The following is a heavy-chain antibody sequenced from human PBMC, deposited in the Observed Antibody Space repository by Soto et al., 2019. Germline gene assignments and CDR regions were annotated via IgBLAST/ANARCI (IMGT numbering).Heavy chain of an antibody. CDR1: GFTFSSYE. D-gene: IGHD3-3*01. CDR2: ISSSGSTI. Sequence: PGGSLRLSCAASGFTFSSYEMNWVRQAPGKGLEWVSYISSSGSTIYYADSVKGRFTISRDNAKNSLYLQMNSLRAEGTAVYYCARDYYDFSGVYYYSSMAVWGQGTTVTVPS. J-gene: IGHJ6*01. CDR3: ARDYYDFSGVYYYSSMAV. V-gene: IGHV3-48*03.